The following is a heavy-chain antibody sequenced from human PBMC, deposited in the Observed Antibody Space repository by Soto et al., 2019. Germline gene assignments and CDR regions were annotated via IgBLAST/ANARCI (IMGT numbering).Heavy chain of an antibody. CDR3: ATSGGYTSGWYK. CDR1: GFTFSSHY. D-gene: IGHD6-19*01. V-gene: IGHV3-53*01. J-gene: IGHJ4*02. Sequence: EVQLVESGGGLIQPGGSLSLSCAASGFTFSSHYMSWVRQAPGKGLEWVSLIYAGGSTHYADSVKGRFTISRDNSKSTLYLQMNILRAEDTAVYYCATSGGYTSGWYKWGQGTLVTVSS. CDR2: IYAGGST.